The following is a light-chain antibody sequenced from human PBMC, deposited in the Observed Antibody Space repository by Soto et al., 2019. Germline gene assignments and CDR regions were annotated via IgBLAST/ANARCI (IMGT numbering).Light chain of an antibody. CDR1: SGPVFTSSY. J-gene: IGLJ3*02. V-gene: IGLV8-61*01. CDR2: NTN. CDR3: LLYLGGGIWV. Sequence: QAVVTQAPSFSVSPGGTVTLTCGLSSGPVFTSSYPNWYQQTPGQAPRTLIFNTNTRSSGVPDRFSGSILGDKAALTITGAPDDDDSYYYCLLYLGGGIWVFGGGTKLTVL.